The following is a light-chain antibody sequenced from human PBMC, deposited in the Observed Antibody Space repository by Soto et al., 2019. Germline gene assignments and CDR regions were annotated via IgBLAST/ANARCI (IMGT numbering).Light chain of an antibody. J-gene: IGKJ4*01. CDR1: ENVGTN. CDR3: QQYNNRVLS. V-gene: IGKV3D-15*01. CDR2: GSS. Sequence: IVMTQSPATLSVSPGEVVTLSCRASENVGTNLAWYQQKPGQAPRLLIYGSSTRATGIPATFSGSGSGTEFALTISSLQSEEAANYYCQQYNNRVLSFGGGTKVEIK.